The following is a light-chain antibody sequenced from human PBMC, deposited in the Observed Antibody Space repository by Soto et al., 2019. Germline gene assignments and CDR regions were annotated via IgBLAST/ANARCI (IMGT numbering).Light chain of an antibody. V-gene: IGKV3D-15*01. CDR2: GAS. J-gene: IGKJ1*01. CDR3: QQYNNWPSWT. Sequence: EIVMPQSPATMSVAPGESGTLSCRARQRVRSNLAWYQQNTCQAPRLLIYGASTRATDVPDRFSGSGSGADFTLTIRSLPSEDFAVYYCQQYNNWPSWTFGQGTKVDI. CDR1: QRVRSN.